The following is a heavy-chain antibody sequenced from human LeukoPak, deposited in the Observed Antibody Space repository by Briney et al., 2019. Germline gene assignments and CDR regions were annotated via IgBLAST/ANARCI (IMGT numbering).Heavy chain of an antibody. D-gene: IGHD1-26*01. J-gene: IGHJ4*02. CDR3: ARVRELYRDY. CDR1: GFTFSSYT. CDR2: ISSSSSFI. V-gene: IGHV3-21*01. Sequence: GGSLRLSCAASGFTFSSYTMNWVRQAPGKGLEWVSSISSSSSFIFYADSVKGRFTISRDNAKNSLYLQMNSLRAEDTAVYYCARVRELYRDYWGQGTLVTVSS.